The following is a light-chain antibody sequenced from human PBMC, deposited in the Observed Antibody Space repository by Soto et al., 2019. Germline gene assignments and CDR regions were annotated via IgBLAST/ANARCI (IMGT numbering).Light chain of an antibody. V-gene: IGKV3-20*01. CDR2: GAS. J-gene: IGKJ4*01. Sequence: EIVLTQSPGTLSLSPGERATLSFRASQSVSSSYLAWYQQKPGQAPRLLIYGASSRATGIPDRFSGSGSGTDFTLTISRLEPEDFAVYYCQQYGSSPPFGGGTKVEIK. CDR1: QSVSSSY. CDR3: QQYGSSPP.